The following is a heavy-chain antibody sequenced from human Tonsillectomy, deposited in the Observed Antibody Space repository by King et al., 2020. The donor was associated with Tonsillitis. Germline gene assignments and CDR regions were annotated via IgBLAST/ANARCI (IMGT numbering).Heavy chain of an antibody. J-gene: IGHJ4*02. Sequence: VQLVESGGGLVQPGGSLRLSCAASGFTFSSYAMSWVRQAPGKGLEWVSAISGSGGSTYYADSVKGRFTISRDNSKNTLYLQMNSLSAEGTAVYYCATVRGIVVDVSTNLDDWGQGTLVTVSA. CDR1: GFTFSSYA. D-gene: IGHD3-22*01. CDR3: ATVRGIVVDVSTNLDD. V-gene: IGHV3-23*04. CDR2: ISGSGGST.